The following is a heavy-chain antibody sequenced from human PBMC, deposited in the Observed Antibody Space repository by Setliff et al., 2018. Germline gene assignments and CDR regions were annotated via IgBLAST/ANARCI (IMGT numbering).Heavy chain of an antibody. D-gene: IGHD3-9*01. Sequence: PSETLSLTCAVPGYSISSGYYWGWIRQPPGKGLEWIGSIYHSGSTYYNPSLKSRVTISVDTSKNQFSLKLSSVTAADTAVYYCARQLRYFDWLHPLGYFDYWGQGTLVTVSS. V-gene: IGHV4-38-2*01. J-gene: IGHJ4*02. CDR2: IYHSGST. CDR1: GYSISSGYY. CDR3: ARQLRYFDWLHPLGYFDY.